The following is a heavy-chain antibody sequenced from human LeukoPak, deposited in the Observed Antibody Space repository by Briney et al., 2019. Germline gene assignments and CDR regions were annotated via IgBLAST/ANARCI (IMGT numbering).Heavy chain of an antibody. CDR1: GYTFTSYY. J-gene: IGHJ6*03. D-gene: IGHD6-6*01. Sequence: ASVKVSCKASGYTFTSYYMHWVRQAPGQGLEWMGIINPSGGSTSYAQKFQGRVTMTRDMSTSTVYMELSSLRSEDTAVYYCARAGIAARQDYYYYMDVWGKGTTVTVSS. CDR2: INPSGGST. V-gene: IGHV1-46*01. CDR3: ARAGIAARQDYYYYMDV.